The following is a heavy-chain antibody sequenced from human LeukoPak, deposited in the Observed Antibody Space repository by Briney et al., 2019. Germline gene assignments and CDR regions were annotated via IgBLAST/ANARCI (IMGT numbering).Heavy chain of an antibody. CDR2: INSDGSTT. V-gene: IGHV3-74*01. Sequence: GGSLRLSCAASGFTCSKCWMHWVRQAPGKGLVWVSRINSDGSTTSYADSVKGRFTISRDNAKNTLYLQMNSLRAEDTAVYFCATQYYYDSSGYYREHDYWGQGTPVTVSS. D-gene: IGHD3-22*01. J-gene: IGHJ4*02. CDR1: GFTCSKCW. CDR3: ATQYYYDSSGYYREHDY.